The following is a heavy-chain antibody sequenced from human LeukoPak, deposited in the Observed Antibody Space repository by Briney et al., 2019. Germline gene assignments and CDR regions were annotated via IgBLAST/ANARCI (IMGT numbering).Heavy chain of an antibody. V-gene: IGHV4-59*01. J-gene: IGHJ4*02. CDR1: GGSISSYY. CDR2: IYYSGST. Sequence: SETLSLTCTVSGGSISSYYWSWIRQPPGKGLEWIGYIYYSGSTNYNPSLKSRVTISVDTSKNQFSLKLSSVTAADTAVYYCARSRGSYSVDYWGQGTLVTVSS. D-gene: IGHD1-26*01. CDR3: ARSRGSYSVDY.